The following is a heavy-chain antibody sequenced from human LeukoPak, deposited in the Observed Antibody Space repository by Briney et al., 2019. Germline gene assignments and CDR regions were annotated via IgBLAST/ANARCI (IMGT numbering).Heavy chain of an antibody. CDR1: GFTFSSYA. D-gene: IGHD3-16*01. CDR3: ARDDLRWGRFYY. J-gene: IGHJ4*02. V-gene: IGHV3-23*01. CDR2: ISGSGGST. Sequence: GGSLRLSCAASGFTFSSYAMSWVRQAPGKGLEWVSAISGSGGSTYFADSVKGRFTISRDNAKNSLYLQMNSLRAEDTAVYYCARDDLRWGRFYYWGQGTLVTVSS.